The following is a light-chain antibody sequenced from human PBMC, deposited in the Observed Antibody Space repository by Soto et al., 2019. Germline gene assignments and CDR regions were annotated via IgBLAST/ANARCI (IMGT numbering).Light chain of an antibody. J-gene: IGKJ2*01. CDR2: GSS. V-gene: IGKV3-20*01. CDR3: QQYGSLPPYT. CDR1: QTVSNNY. Sequence: EVVLTQSPGTLSLSPRERATLSCRASQTVSNNYLAWYQQKPDQSPKLLILGSSDRSTGVPDRFSGSGSGTDFTLTISSREPEDFAVYYCQQYGSLPPYTFGQGTKLEIK.